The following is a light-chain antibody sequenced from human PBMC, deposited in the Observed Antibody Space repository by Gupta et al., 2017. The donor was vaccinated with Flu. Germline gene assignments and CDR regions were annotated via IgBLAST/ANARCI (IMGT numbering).Light chain of an antibody. Sequence: GDRVTITCRASQSISSYLNWYQQTPGKAPKFLIYSAANLQTGVSSRFSGSGSGTDLTLTIINLQPEDFATYYCRQSYTTPLTFGGGTKVEIK. CDR2: SAA. CDR3: RQSYTTPLT. J-gene: IGKJ4*01. V-gene: IGKV1-39*01. CDR1: QSISSY.